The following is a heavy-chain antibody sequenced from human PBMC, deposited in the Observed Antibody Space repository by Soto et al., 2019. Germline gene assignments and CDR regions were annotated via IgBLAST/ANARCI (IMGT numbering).Heavy chain of an antibody. V-gene: IGHV4-59*08. D-gene: IGHD3-3*01. Sequence: QVQLQESGPGLVKPSETLSLTCTVSGGSISSYYWSWIRQPPGKGLEWIGYIYYSGSTNYNPSLKSRVTISVDTSKNQFSLKLSSVTAADTAVYYCARQSSGSLRFLEWHRYEVDRGYMDVWGKGTTVTVSS. J-gene: IGHJ6*03. CDR2: IYYSGST. CDR3: ARQSSGSLRFLEWHRYEVDRGYMDV. CDR1: GGSISSYY.